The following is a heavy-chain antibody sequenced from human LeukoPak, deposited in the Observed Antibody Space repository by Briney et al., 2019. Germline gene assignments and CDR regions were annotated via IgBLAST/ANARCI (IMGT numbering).Heavy chain of an antibody. Sequence: SETLSLTCTVSGGSVSSGSYYWSWIRQPPGKGLEWIGYIYYSGSTNYNPSLKSRVTISVDTSKNQFSLKLSSVTAADTAVYYCARDLYDILTGFPSYYFDYWGRGTLVTVSS. J-gene: IGHJ4*02. CDR2: IYYSGST. CDR3: ARDLYDILTGFPSYYFDY. V-gene: IGHV4-61*01. CDR1: GGSVSSGSYY. D-gene: IGHD3-9*01.